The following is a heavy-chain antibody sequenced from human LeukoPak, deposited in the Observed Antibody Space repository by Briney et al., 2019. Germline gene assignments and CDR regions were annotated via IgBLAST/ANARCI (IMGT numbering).Heavy chain of an antibody. Sequence: PSETLSLTCTVSGGSISSYYWSWIRQPPGKGLEWIGYIYYSGSTNYNPSLKSRVTISVDTSKNQFSLKLSSVTAADTAVYYCARSIQLWDYYFDYWGRGTLVTVSS. V-gene: IGHV4-59*08. CDR1: GGSISSYY. CDR3: ARSIQLWDYYFDY. D-gene: IGHD5-18*01. J-gene: IGHJ4*02. CDR2: IYYSGST.